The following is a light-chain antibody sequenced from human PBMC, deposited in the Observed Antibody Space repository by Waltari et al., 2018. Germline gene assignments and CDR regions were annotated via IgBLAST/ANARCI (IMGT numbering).Light chain of an antibody. V-gene: IGKV1-39*01. CDR2: GAS. J-gene: IGKJ1*01. CDR3: QQSYTTLTS. CDR1: QSIDKY. Sequence: DIQMTQSPSSLSASVGDRVTITCRASQSIDKYLNWYQQKPGKAPKLVFYGASSLESGVPSRFSGSGSGTDFTLTIVSLQNEDFATYYCQQSYTTLTSFGQGTRVEI.